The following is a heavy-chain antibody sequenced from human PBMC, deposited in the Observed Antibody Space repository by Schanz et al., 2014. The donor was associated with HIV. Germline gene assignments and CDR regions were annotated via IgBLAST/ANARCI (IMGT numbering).Heavy chain of an antibody. CDR2: ISYDGTNK. CDR3: AKDRNHYDSRYRGKGNYFYYYGMDV. Sequence: QVQLVESGGGVVQPGRSLRLSCVASGFNFNSYGMHWVRQAPGKGLEWVAVISYDGTNKKYEDSVKGRFTISRDNSKNTLYLQMKSLRPEDTAVYYCAKDRNHYDSRYRGKGNYFYYYGMDVWGQGTTVTVSS. D-gene: IGHD3-22*01. CDR1: GFNFNSYG. J-gene: IGHJ6*02. V-gene: IGHV3-30*18.